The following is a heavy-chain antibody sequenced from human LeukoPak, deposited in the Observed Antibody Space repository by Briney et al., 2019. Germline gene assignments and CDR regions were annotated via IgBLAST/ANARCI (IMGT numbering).Heavy chain of an antibody. J-gene: IGHJ3*02. CDR3: ARLVGSGGTDAFDI. Sequence: SETLSLTCTVSGGSISSYYWSWIRRPPGKGLERIGYIYTSGSTNYYPSLKSRVTISVDTSKNQFSLKLSSVTAADTAVYYCARLVGSGGTDAFDIWGQGTMVTVSS. D-gene: IGHD1-26*01. V-gene: IGHV4-4*09. CDR1: GGSISSYY. CDR2: IYTSGST.